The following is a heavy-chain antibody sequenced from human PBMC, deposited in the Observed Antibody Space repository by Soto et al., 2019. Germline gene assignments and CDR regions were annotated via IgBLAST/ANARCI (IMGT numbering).Heavy chain of an antibody. V-gene: IGHV4-59*11. CDR2: VYYNGIT. J-gene: IGHJ5*02. CDR1: GGSINNHY. CDR3: AKDIRGRTAAAVYNWFDP. D-gene: IGHD6-13*01. Sequence: SETLSLTCTVSGGSINNHYWSWIRQPPGKGLKWLGYVYYNGITNYSPSLNSRVTISVDASKNQFSLKLNSVTAADTAVYYCAKDIRGRTAAAVYNWFDPWGQGMLVTVSS.